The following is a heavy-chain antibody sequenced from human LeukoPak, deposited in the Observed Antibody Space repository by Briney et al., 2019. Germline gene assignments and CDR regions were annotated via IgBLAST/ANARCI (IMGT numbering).Heavy chain of an antibody. V-gene: IGHV3-7*01. CDR1: GFTFNSYS. D-gene: IGHD1-1*01. Sequence: GGSLRLSCAASGFTFNSYSMNWVRQAPGRGLEWVASIKQDGSQKYYVDSVKGRFTISRDNVQNSLYLQMNSLRAEDTAVYYCARLFRDVTTFDYWGQGTLVTVSS. CDR2: IKQDGSQK. CDR3: ARLFRDVTTFDY. J-gene: IGHJ4*02.